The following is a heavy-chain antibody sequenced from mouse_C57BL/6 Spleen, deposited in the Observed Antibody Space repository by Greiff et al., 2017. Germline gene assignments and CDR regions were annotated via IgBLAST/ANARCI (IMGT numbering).Heavy chain of an antibody. CDR2: IHPNSGST. CDR1: GYTFTSYW. D-gene: IGHD1-1*01. Sequence: QVQLQQPGAELVKPGASVKLSCKASGYTFTSYWMHWVKQRPGQGLEWIGMIHPNSGSTNYNEKFKSKATLTVDKSSSTAYMQLSSLTSEDSAVYYCARGGDYYGSSRYWYSDVWGTGTTVTVSS. J-gene: IGHJ1*03. CDR3: ARGGDYYGSSRYWYSDV. V-gene: IGHV1-64*01.